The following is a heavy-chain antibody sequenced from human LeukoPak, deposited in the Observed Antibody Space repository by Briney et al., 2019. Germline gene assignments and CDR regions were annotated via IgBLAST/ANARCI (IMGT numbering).Heavy chain of an antibody. J-gene: IGHJ4*02. V-gene: IGHV3-23*01. D-gene: IGHD6-13*01. CDR3: AKEISSSWAPYYFDY. CDR2: ISGSGGST. CDR1: GFTFISYS. Sequence: PGGSLILSCAASGFTFISYSMIWVRQAPGKGLEWVSAISGSGGSTYYADSVKGRFTISRDNSKNTLYLQMNSLRAEDTAVYYCAKEISSSWAPYYFDYWGKGTLVTVSS.